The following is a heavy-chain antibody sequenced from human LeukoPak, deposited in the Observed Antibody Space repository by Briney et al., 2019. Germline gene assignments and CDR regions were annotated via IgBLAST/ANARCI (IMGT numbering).Heavy chain of an antibody. CDR1: GFTFSSFE. V-gene: IGHV3-48*03. J-gene: IGHJ2*01. CDR3: ARHYGDYSIDI. D-gene: IGHD4-17*01. Sequence: GGSLRLSCAASGFTFSSFEMNWVRQAPGKGLEWVSYINGSGGTIYYADSVKGRFTTSRYNAKNSLYLQMNSLRAEDTAVYYCARHYGDYSIDIWGRGTLVTVSS. CDR2: INGSGGTI.